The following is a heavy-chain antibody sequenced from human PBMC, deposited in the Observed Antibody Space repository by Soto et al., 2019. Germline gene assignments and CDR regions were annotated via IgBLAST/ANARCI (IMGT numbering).Heavy chain of an antibody. V-gene: IGHV1-18*01. J-gene: IGHJ3*02. CDR3: ARESAVLVAAPLDAFDI. CDR2: ISAYNGNT. D-gene: IGHD2-15*01. CDR1: GYTFTSYG. Sequence: GASVKVSCKASGYTFTSYGISWVRQAPGQGLEWMGWISAYNGNTNYAQKLQGRVTMTTDTSTSTAYMELRSLRSDDTAVYYCARESAVLVAAPLDAFDIWGQGTMVTVSS.